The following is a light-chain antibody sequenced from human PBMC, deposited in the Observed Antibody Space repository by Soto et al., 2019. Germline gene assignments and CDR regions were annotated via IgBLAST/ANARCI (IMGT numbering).Light chain of an antibody. CDR1: QSVSSSY. CDR2: DAS. J-gene: IGKJ1*01. Sequence: EIVLTQSPGTLSLSPGERATLSCRASQSVSSSYFAWYQQKPGQAPRLLIYDASSRATGLPDRFSGSGSGTDFTLTISSLGPEDFAVYYCQQHSSSPRTFGQGTKVEIK. CDR3: QQHSSSPRT. V-gene: IGKV3-20*01.